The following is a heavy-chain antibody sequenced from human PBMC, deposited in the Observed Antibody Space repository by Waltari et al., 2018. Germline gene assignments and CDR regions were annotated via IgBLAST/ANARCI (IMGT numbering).Heavy chain of an antibody. CDR3: ARGPTWQQLATGSWFDP. D-gene: IGHD6-13*01. Sequence: EVQLVQSGAEVKKPGESLKISCKGSGYSFTSYWIGWVRQMPGKGLEWMAIISPGDSDTRYSPSFQGQVTIAADKSLSTASLHWSSLKASDTSMYYCARGPTWQQLATGSWFDPWGQGTLVTVSS. CDR1: GYSFTSYW. V-gene: IGHV5-51*01. J-gene: IGHJ5*02. CDR2: ISPGDSDT.